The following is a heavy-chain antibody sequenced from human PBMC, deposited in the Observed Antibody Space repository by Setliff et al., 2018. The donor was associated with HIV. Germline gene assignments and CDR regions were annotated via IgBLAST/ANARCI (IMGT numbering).Heavy chain of an antibody. J-gene: IGHJ4*02. D-gene: IGHD3-16*01. CDR3: ANGGSGGQFDH. CDR1: GYTFTQSHD. V-gene: IGHV1-3*01. Sequence: ASVKVSCKTSGYTFTQSHDLHWVRQVPGQGPEWMGWINLVTGKTAYLQKFRGRVIITRDTSAATALMEMSSLRSEDTAVYFCANGGSGGQFDHWGQGTLVTVSS. CDR2: INLVTGKT.